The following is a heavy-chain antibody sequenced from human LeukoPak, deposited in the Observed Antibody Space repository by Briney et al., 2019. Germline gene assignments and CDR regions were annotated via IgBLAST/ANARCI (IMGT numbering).Heavy chain of an antibody. CDR3: AREKGNYDGYYNYYMDV. CDR2: IKQVESDK. D-gene: IGHD4-11*01. V-gene: IGHV3-7*01. J-gene: IGHJ6*03. Sequence: GGSLRLSCAASGFTFSNYWMNWVRQAQGKVLEWVAYIKQVESDKFYVGSVRGRFTISRDNAKNSLYLQMNSLRAEDTAVYYCAREKGNYDGYYNYYMDVWGKGTTVTVSS. CDR1: GFTFSNYW.